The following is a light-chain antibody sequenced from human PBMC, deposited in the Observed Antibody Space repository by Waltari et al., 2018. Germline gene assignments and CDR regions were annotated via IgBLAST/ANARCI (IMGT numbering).Light chain of an antibody. CDR3: QQGSMWPLT. CDR2: DAS. CDR1: ESIASH. J-gene: IGKJ4*01. Sequence: EIVLTQSPATLSLSPGQRATLSCRASESIASHLAWFRQKPGQPPRLLIYDASTRATGIPARFSGSGFGTDFTHTISSLEPEDFAVYFCQQGSMWPLTFGGGTTVEIK. V-gene: IGKV3-11*01.